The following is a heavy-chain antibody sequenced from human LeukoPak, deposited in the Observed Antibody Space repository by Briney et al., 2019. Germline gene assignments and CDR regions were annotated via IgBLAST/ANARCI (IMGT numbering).Heavy chain of an antibody. CDR2: IYYSGST. V-gene: IGHV4-34*01. CDR1: GGSFSGYY. Sequence: SETLSLTCAVYGGSFSGYYWSWIRQPPGKGLEWIGSIYYSGSTYYNPSLKSRVTISVDTSKNQFSLKLSSVTAADTAVYYCARRGKIVGSATEFDPWGQGTLVTVSS. CDR3: ARRGKIVGSATEFDP. J-gene: IGHJ5*02. D-gene: IGHD1-26*01.